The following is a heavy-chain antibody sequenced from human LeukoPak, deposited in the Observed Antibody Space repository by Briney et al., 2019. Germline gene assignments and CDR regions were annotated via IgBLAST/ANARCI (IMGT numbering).Heavy chain of an antibody. J-gene: IGHJ4*02. CDR1: GFSFSTYT. V-gene: IGHV3-64*01. CDR3: AREYCTTNNCYNWGLGY. D-gene: IGHD2-2*02. Sequence: GSLLLSCAASGFSFSTYTMRWVRPAPGKGLEYVSGIASNGGTKDYANSVKGRFTISRDNSKNTVYLQMGSLRAEDMAVYYCAREYCTTNNCYNWGLGYWGQGTLVTVSS. CDR2: IASNGGTK.